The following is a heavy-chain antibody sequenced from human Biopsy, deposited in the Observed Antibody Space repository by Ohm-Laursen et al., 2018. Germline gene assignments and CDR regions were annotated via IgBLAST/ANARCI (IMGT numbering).Heavy chain of an antibody. Sequence: SLRLSCTASGLPFSNYAMTWVRQAPGKGLEWVAVLWYDGTNKYYADSVKGRFAISRDNSKNTLYLQMNSLRAEDTAMYYCARPTNARAGGAPFDIWGQGTMVTVSS. J-gene: IGHJ3*02. CDR1: GLPFSNYA. CDR2: LWYDGTNK. V-gene: IGHV3-33*08. CDR3: ARPTNARAGGAPFDI. D-gene: IGHD1-1*01.